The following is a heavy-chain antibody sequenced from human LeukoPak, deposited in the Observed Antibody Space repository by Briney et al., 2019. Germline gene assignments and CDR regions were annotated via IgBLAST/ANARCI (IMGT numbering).Heavy chain of an antibody. V-gene: IGHV3-23*01. CDR2: ISGSASGT. CDR1: GFAFSSYA. D-gene: IGHD2-15*01. Sequence: SGGSLRLSCAASGFAFSSYAMAWVRQAPGKGLERVSSISGSASGTYYADSVKGRFTISRDNSKNSLYLQMNSLRAEDTAVYYCAKGNMQYCSGGSCYPFDYWGQGTLVTVSS. J-gene: IGHJ4*02. CDR3: AKGNMQYCSGGSCYPFDY.